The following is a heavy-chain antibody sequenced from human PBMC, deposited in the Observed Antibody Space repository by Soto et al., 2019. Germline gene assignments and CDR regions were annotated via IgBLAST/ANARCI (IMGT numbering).Heavy chain of an antibody. Sequence: EVQLLESGGVLVQPGGSLRRSCAASGFTFNNYAMTWVRQAPGKGLEWVSAISGGGDTTSYADSVKGRFTVSRDGSMNTLYLQMSSLRAEDTALYYCAKGRGGSGSLTPRVDFWGKGTLVTVSS. J-gene: IGHJ4*02. CDR2: ISGGGDTT. V-gene: IGHV3-23*01. CDR3: AKGRGGSGSLTPRVDF. CDR1: GFTFNNYA. D-gene: IGHD3-10*01.